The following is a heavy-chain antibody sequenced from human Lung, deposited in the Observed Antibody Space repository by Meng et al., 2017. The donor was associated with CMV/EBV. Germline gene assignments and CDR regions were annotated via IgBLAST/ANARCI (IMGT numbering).Heavy chain of an antibody. J-gene: IGHJ3*02. D-gene: IGHD4-17*01. CDR3: ANDGEEHDYGEVGDAFDI. V-gene: IGHV3-23*01. CDR1: GFTFSSYA. Sequence: GESLKISCAASGFTFSSYAMSWVRQAPGKGLEWVSAISGSGGSTYYADSVKGRFTISRDNSKNTLYLQMNSLRAEDTAVYYCANDGEEHDYGEVGDAFDIWXQGTVVXVSS. CDR2: ISGSGGST.